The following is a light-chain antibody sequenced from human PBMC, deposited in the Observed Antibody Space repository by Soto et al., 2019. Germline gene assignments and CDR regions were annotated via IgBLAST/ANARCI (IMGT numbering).Light chain of an antibody. CDR3: QQYVSSPWA. CDR2: GAS. V-gene: IGKV3-20*01. CDR1: QTIYSN. J-gene: IGKJ1*01. Sequence: IGMTQSPATLSVSPGERATLSCRASQTIYSNVAWYQQKPGQAPRLLIYGASRRATGIPDRFTGSGSGTDFTLTISRLEPEDFAVYYCQQYVSSPWAFGQGTKVEI.